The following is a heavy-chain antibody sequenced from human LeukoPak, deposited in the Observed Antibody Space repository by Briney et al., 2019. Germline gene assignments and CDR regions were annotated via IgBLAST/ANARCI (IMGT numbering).Heavy chain of an antibody. Sequence: GGSLRLCCAASGFTFSSYAMHWVRQAPGKGLEWVAVISYDGSNKYYADSVKGRFTISRDNSKNTLYLQMNGLSAEDTAVYYCARDLGYSYYGMDVWGQGTTVTVSS. V-gene: IGHV3-30*04. J-gene: IGHJ6*02. CDR3: ARDLGYSYYGMDV. CDR1: GFTFSSYA. CDR2: ISYDGSNK.